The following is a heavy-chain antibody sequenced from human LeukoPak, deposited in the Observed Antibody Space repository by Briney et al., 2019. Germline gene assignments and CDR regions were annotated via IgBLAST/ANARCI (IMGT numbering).Heavy chain of an antibody. CDR2: IIPIFGTA. CDR1: GYTFTSYG. CDR3: ARDLGSSPFDY. J-gene: IGHJ4*02. Sequence: GASVKVSCKASGYTFTSYGISWVRQAPGQGLEYMGGIIPIFGTANYAQKFQGRVTITTDESTSTAYMELSSLRSEDTAVYYCARDLGSSPFDYWGQGTLVTVSS. D-gene: IGHD6-6*01. V-gene: IGHV1-69*05.